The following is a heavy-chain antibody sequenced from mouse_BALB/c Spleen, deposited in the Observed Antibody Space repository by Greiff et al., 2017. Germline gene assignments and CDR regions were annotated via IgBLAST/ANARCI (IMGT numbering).Heavy chain of an antibody. Sequence: VQLKESGPGLVKPSQSLSLTCTVTGYSITSNYAWNWIRQFPETKLEWMGYISYSGSNSYNPSLKSRISINRDTSKNQFFLQLNSGTTEDTATYYCARGTVVATGFDYWGQGTTLTVSS. CDR1: GYSITSNYA. CDR2: ISYSGSN. CDR3: ARGTVVATGFDY. V-gene: IGHV3-2*02. D-gene: IGHD1-1*01. J-gene: IGHJ2*01.